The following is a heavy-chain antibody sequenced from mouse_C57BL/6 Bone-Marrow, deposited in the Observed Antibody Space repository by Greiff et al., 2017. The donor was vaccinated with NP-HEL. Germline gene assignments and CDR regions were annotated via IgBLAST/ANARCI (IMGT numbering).Heavy chain of an antibody. CDR3: TREGDEEAMDY. CDR2: IDPETCGT. J-gene: IGHJ4*01. D-gene: IGHD3-3*01. V-gene: IGHV1-15*01. CDR1: GYTFTDYE. Sequence: QVQLQQSGAELVRPGASVTLSCKASGYTFTDYEMHWVKQTPVHGLEWIGAIDPETCGTAYNQKFKGKAILTADKSSSTAYMELRSLTSEDSAVYYCTREGDEEAMDYWGQGTSVTVSS.